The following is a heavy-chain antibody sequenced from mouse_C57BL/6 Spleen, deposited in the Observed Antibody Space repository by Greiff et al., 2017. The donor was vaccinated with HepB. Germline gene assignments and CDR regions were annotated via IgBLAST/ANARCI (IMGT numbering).Heavy chain of an antibody. D-gene: IGHD4-1*01. J-gene: IGHJ4*01. V-gene: IGHV7-3*01. CDR2: IRNKANGYTT. CDR3: ARSNWDGAMDY. Sequence: EVQRVESGGGLVQPGGSLSLSCAASGFTFTDYYMSWVRQPPGKALEWLGFIRNKANGYTTEYSASVKGRFTISRDNSQSILYLQMNALRAEDSATYYCARSNWDGAMDYWGQGTSVTVSS. CDR1: GFTFTDYY.